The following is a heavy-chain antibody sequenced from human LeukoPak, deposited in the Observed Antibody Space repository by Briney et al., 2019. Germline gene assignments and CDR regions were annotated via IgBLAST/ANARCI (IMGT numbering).Heavy chain of an antibody. J-gene: IGHJ1*01. V-gene: IGHV1-2*02. D-gene: IGHD3-9*01. CDR2: INPDSGGT. CDR3: ARILTGYYGYFQH. Sequence: ASVKVSCKASGYTFIGHYMHWVRQAPGQGLEWMGWINPDSGGTNYAQKFQGRVTMTTDTSTSTAYMELRSLRSDDTAVYYCARILTGYYGYFQHWGQGTLVTVSS. CDR1: GYTFIGHY.